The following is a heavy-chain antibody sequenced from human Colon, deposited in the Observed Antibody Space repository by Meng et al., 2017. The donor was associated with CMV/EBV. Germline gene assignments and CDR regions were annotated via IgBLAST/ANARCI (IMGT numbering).Heavy chain of an antibody. V-gene: IGHV3-30*04. Sequence: GGSLRLSCVASGFTFSRHAIHWVRQAPGKGPEWVAVVSYDGRNEHYADSVKGRFTISRDNSKNTQYLQMNNLRIEDTAVYYCARDSLGGYDFWSGADYWGQGTLVTVLL. J-gene: IGHJ4*02. CDR1: GFTFSRHA. CDR3: ARDSLGGYDFWSGADY. CDR2: VSYDGRNE. D-gene: IGHD3-3*01.